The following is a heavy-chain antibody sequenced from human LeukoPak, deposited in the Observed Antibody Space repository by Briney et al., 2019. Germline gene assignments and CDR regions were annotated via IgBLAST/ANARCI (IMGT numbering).Heavy chain of an antibody. CDR3: AGPWELDF. V-gene: IGHV4-4*09. CDR2: IYNGGNT. J-gene: IGHJ4*02. CDR1: GVSINTYY. D-gene: IGHD1-26*01. Sequence: SETLSLTCTVSGVSINTYYASWIRQALGKGLEFIGFIYNGGNTNYNPSLKSRATISVDTSNNQFSLRLTSVTAADTAMYCAAGPWELDFWGQGTLVTVSS.